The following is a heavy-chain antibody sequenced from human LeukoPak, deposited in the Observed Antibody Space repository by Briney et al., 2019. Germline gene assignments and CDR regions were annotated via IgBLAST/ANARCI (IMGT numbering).Heavy chain of an antibody. J-gene: IGHJ3*02. CDR1: GFTFSSYE. D-gene: IGHD2-15*01. V-gene: IGHV3-48*03. Sequence: PGGSLRLSCAASGFTFSSYEMNWVRQAPGKGLEWVSYISSGVSSTHYADSVKGRFTISRDNAKNSLYLQMNSLRAEDTAAYYCVRGGYCSGGTCYPLNAFDIWGQGTMVTVSS. CDR3: VRGGYCSGGTCYPLNAFDI. CDR2: ISSGVSST.